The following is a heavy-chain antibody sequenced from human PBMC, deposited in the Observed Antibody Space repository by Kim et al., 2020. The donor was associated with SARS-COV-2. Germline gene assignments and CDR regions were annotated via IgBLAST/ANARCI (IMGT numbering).Heavy chain of an antibody. Sequence: GGSLRLSCTASGFTFGDYAMSWVRQAPGKGLEWVGFIRSKAYGGTTEYAASVKGRFTISRDDSKSIAYLQMNSLKTEDTAVYYCTREVPEDGWDYYYYGMDVWGQGTTVTVSS. CDR1: GFTFGDYA. V-gene: IGHV3-49*04. J-gene: IGHJ6*02. D-gene: IGHD6-19*01. CDR2: IRSKAYGGTT. CDR3: TREVPEDGWDYYYYGMDV.